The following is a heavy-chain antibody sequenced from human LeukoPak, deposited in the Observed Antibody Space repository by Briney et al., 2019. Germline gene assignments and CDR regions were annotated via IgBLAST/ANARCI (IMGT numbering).Heavy chain of an antibody. CDR2: ISSSSSYI. Sequence: PGGSLRLSCAASGFTFSSYSMNWVRQAPGKGLEWVSSISSSSSYIYYADSVKGRFTISRDNAKNSLYLQMNSLRAEDTAVYYGARVDYGDYGFDYWGQGTLVTVSS. CDR3: ARVDYGDYGFDY. D-gene: IGHD4-17*01. CDR1: GFTFSSYS. V-gene: IGHV3-21*01. J-gene: IGHJ4*02.